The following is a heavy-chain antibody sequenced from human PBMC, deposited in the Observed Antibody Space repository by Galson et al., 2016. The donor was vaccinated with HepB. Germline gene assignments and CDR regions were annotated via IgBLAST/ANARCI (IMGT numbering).Heavy chain of an antibody. D-gene: IGHD6-19*01. J-gene: IGHJ4*02. Sequence: SVKVSCKASGYTFIDYYVHWVRQAPGQGLEWMGWISPNTGDINYSQNFQGRVTMTRDTSISTAYMELSSLKSDDTAVYYCARDRDTLNSGWYAYFDYWGREPWSPSP. CDR3: ARDRDTLNSGWYAYFDY. CDR1: GYTFIDYY. V-gene: IGHV1-2*02. CDR2: ISPNTGDI.